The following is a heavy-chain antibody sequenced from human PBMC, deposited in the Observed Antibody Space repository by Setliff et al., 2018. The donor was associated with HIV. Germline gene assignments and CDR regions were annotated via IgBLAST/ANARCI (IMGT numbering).Heavy chain of an antibody. V-gene: IGHV1-69*10. CDR3: ATGPPYCSGGSCYSSLHH. CDR2: IIAILGIP. Sequence: SVKVSCKASRGTFTSYAFSWARQVPGQGLEWMGEIIAILGIPSYAQKFQGRVTITADKSTNTAYMELKSLRSEDTALYYCATGPPYCSGGSCYSSLHHWGQGTLVTVSS. D-gene: IGHD2-15*01. CDR1: RGTFTSYA. J-gene: IGHJ1*01.